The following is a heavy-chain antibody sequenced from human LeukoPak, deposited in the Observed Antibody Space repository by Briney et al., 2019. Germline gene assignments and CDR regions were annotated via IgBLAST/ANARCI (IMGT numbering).Heavy chain of an antibody. CDR2: IFHSGNT. Sequence: KPSETLSLTCTVSGGSISSYYWSWIRQPPGKGLEWIGYIFHSGNTHYNPSLKNRVTISVDTSKNQFSLKLSSVTAADTAVYQCARGGVVAAGRSHMWYYMDVWGKGTTVTVSS. CDR1: GGSISSYY. J-gene: IGHJ6*03. V-gene: IGHV4-59*01. CDR3: ARGGVVAAGRSHMWYYMDV. D-gene: IGHD6-13*01.